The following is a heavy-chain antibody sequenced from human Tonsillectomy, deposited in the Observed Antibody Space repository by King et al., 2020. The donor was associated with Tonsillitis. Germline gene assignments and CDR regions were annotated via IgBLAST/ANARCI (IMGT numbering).Heavy chain of an antibody. J-gene: IGHJ4*02. V-gene: IGHV3-23*04. D-gene: IGHD3-22*01. CDR3: AATNYYDSSGYYARLRY. Sequence: VQLVESGGGLVQPGGSLRLSCAASGFTFSSYAMSWVRQAPGKGLEWVSAVSGSGGSTYYADSVKGRFTISRDNSKNTLYLQMNSLRAEDTAVYYWAATNYYDSSGYYARLRYWGQGTLVTVSS. CDR1: GFTFSSYA. CDR2: VSGSGGST.